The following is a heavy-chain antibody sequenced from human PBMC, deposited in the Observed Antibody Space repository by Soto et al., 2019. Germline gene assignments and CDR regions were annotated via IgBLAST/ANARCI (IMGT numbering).Heavy chain of an antibody. CDR1: GFTFSSYG. J-gene: IGHJ4*02. CDR3: AKGLFGVVGGLDY. D-gene: IGHD3-3*01. CDR2: TSYETSNK. V-gene: IGHV3-30*18. Sequence: QVQLVESGGGVVQPGRSLRLSCAASGFTFSSYGMHWVRQAPGKGLEWVAVTSYETSNKYYADSVKGRFTISRDNSKNTLYLQMNSLRVEDTAVYYCAKGLFGVVGGLDYWGQGTLVTVSS.